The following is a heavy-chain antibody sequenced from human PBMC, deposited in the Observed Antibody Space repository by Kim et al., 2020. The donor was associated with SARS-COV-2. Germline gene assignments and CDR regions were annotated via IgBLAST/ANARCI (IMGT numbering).Heavy chain of an antibody. CDR1: GFTFTTYW. CDR2: INNDGSST. CDR3: ARDLSS. V-gene: IGHV3-74*03. J-gene: IGHJ4*02. D-gene: IGHD2-2*01. Sequence: GGSLRLSCATSGFTFTTYWMHWIRQAPGKGLVWVSRINNDGSSTVYVDSVKGRFTISRDNAKNTLYLQMNSLRAEDTAVYYCARDLSSWGQGTLVTVSS.